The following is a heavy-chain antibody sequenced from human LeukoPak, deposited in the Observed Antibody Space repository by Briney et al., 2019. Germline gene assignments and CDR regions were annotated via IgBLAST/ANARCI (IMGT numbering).Heavy chain of an antibody. J-gene: IGHJ4*02. CDR3: ATTYSSGWSPAVYYFDY. CDR1: GFTFSNAW. Sequence: GGSLRLSCAASGFTFSNAWMSWVRQAPGKGLEWVSAISGSGGSTYYADSVKGRFTISRDNSKNTLYLQMNSLRAEDTAVYYCATTYSSGWSPAVYYFDYWGQGTLVTVSS. D-gene: IGHD6-19*01. V-gene: IGHV3-23*01. CDR2: ISGSGGST.